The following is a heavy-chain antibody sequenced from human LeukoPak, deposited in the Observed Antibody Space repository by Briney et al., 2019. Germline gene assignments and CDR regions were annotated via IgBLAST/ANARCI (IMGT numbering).Heavy chain of an antibody. J-gene: IGHJ3*02. D-gene: IGHD6-13*01. V-gene: IGHV1-69*06. Sequence: SVKVSCKASGGTFSSYAISWVRQAPGQGLEWMGEIIPIFGTANYAQKFQGRVTITADKSTSTAYMELSSLRSEDTAVYYCARELAAAGVDAFDIWGQGTMVTVSS. CDR3: ARELAAAGVDAFDI. CDR1: GGTFSSYA. CDR2: IIPIFGTA.